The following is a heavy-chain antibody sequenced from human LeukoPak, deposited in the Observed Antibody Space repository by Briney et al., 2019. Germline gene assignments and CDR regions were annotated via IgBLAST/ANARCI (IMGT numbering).Heavy chain of an antibody. CDR1: GGSISSSSYY. J-gene: IGHJ4*02. Sequence: PSETLSLTCTASGGSISSSSYYWGWIRQPPGKGLEWIGSIYYSGSTYYNPSLKSRVTISVDTSKNQFSLKLSSVTAADTAVYYCARVVEMATIPDYWGQGTLVTVSS. CDR3: ARVVEMATIPDY. V-gene: IGHV4-39*07. D-gene: IGHD5-24*01. CDR2: IYYSGST.